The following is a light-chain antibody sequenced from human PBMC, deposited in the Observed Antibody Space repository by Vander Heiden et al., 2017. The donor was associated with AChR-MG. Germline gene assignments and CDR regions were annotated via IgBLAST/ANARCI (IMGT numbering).Light chain of an antibody. CDR3: SSYTTTHTRV. CDR1: CSYICAYHF. V-gene: IGLV2-14*01. Sequence: QSALTQPASVSGSPGQSITISCIGTCSYICAYHFVAWYQQQPGKAPEVVIHDVIKRPSGVSYRCSGSKSGNTASLTISGLQVEDEDDYYCSSYTTTHTRVFGGGTKLTVL. J-gene: IGLJ2*01. CDR2: DVI.